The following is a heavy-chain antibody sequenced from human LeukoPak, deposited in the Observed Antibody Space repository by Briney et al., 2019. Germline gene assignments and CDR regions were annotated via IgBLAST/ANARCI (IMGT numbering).Heavy chain of an antibody. J-gene: IGHJ4*02. CDR3: ARDLWELQDICDY. Sequence: ASVKVSCKASGYTFTDYYLHWVRQAPGQGLEWMGWINPNSGGTNYAQKFQGRVTMTRDTSISTAYMELSRLGSDDTAVYYCARDLWELQDICDYWGQGTLVTVSS. CDR1: GYTFTDYY. V-gene: IGHV1-2*02. CDR2: INPNSGGT. D-gene: IGHD1-26*01.